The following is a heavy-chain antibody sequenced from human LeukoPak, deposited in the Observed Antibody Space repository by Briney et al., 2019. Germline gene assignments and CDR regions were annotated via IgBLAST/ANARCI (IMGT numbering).Heavy chain of an antibody. CDR2: INTDGTDT. Sequence: PGGSLRLPCAPSGLPFSKHWMLGVRQAPGKGLESVSRINTDGTDTTYAASVKGRFTVSRDNADNTMFLQMNSVRDEDTAVYYCATKQWLAPPPDSWGQGTPVTVSS. D-gene: IGHD6-19*01. CDR1: GLPFSKHW. J-gene: IGHJ4*02. CDR3: ATKQWLAPPPDS. V-gene: IGHV3-74*01.